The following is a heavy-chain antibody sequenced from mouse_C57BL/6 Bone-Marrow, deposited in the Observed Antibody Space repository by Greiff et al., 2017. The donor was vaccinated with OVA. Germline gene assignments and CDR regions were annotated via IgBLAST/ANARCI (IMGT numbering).Heavy chain of an antibody. CDR3: ARGILSSTTVVARYFDV. V-gene: IGHV1-26*01. J-gene: IGHJ1*03. Sequence: EVQLQQSGPELVKPGASVKISCKASGYTFTDYYMNWVKQSHGKSLEWIGDINPNNGGTSYNQTFKGTATLTVDKSSSTAYMERRSLTSEDSAVEYCARGILSSTTVVARYFDVWGTGTTVTVSS. CDR1: GYTFTDYY. D-gene: IGHD1-1*01. CDR2: INPNNGGT.